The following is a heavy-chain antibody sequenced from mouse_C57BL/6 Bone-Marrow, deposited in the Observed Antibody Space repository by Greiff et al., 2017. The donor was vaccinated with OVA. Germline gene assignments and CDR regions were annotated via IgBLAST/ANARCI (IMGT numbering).Heavy chain of an antibody. V-gene: IGHV1-64*01. D-gene: IGHD2-1*01. Sequence: VQLQQPGAELVKPGASVKLSCKASGYTFTSYWMPWVKQRPGQGLEWIGMIHPNSGSTNYNEKFKSKATLTVDKSSSTAYMQLSSLTSEDSAVYYCAIYYGNYYAMDYWGQGTSVTVSS. CDR3: AIYYGNYYAMDY. CDR2: IHPNSGST. CDR1: GYTFTSYW. J-gene: IGHJ4*01.